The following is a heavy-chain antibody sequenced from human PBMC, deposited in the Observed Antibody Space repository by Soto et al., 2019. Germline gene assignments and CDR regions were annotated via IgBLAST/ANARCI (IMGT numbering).Heavy chain of an antibody. CDR3: ARGLIYDSSGYYFDY. CDR1: GYTFTSYY. CDR2: INPSGGST. D-gene: IGHD3-22*01. V-gene: IGHV1-46*01. Sequence: QVQLVQSGAEVKKPGASVKVSCKASGYTFTSYYMHWVRQAPGQGLEWMGIINPSGGSTRYAQKFQGRVTMTRDTSTSTVYMELSSLRSEDTDVYYCARGLIYDSSGYYFDYWGQGTLVTVSS. J-gene: IGHJ4*02.